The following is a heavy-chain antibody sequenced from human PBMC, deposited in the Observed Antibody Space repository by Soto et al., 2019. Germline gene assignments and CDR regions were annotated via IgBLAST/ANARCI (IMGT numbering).Heavy chain of an antibody. D-gene: IGHD1-26*01. J-gene: IGHJ4*02. V-gene: IGHV3-33*01. Sequence: QVQLVESGGGVVQPGRSLRLSCAASGFTFSSYGMHWVRQAPGKGLEWVAVIWYDGSNKYYADSVKGRFTISRDNSKNTLYLQMNSLRAEDTAVYYCARGEESGSPPVGDYWGQGTLVTVSS. CDR3: ARGEESGSPPVGDY. CDR2: IWYDGSNK. CDR1: GFTFSSYG.